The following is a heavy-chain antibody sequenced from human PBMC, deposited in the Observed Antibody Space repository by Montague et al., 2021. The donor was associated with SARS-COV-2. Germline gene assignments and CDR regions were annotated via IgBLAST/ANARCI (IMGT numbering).Heavy chain of an antibody. Sequence: SETLSLTCTVSGVVELRRKSDEHTSELQSLAYLVCRLLLDKKNDYNPSLKSRATISRDPSKNQFSLKVRSVTAADTAVYYCARENMTADAFDIWGQGTMGTGSS. CDR1: GVVELRRK. CDR2: LLDKKN. D-gene: IGHD5-18*01. V-gene: IGHV4-59*02. CDR3: ARENMTADAFDI. J-gene: IGHJ3*02.